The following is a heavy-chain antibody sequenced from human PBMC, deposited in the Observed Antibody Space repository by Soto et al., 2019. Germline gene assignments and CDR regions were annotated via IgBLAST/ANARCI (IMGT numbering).Heavy chain of an antibody. CDR2: ISGSGGST. Sequence: PGGSLRLSCAASGFTFSNAWMNWVRQAPGKGLEWVSAISGSGGSTYYADSVKGRFTISRDNSKNTLYLQMNSLRAEDTAVYYCAKVGGSSGEPYARFDYWGQGTLVTVSS. D-gene: IGHD3-16*01. V-gene: IGHV3-23*01. J-gene: IGHJ4*02. CDR1: GFTFSNAW. CDR3: AKVGGSSGEPYARFDY.